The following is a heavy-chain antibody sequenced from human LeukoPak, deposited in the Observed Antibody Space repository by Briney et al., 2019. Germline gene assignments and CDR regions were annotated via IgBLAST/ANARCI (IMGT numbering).Heavy chain of an antibody. CDR3: ARVRGSYSSDY. CDR1: GFTFSDYY. J-gene: IGHJ4*02. Sequence: GGSLRLSCAASGFTFSDYYMSWIRQAPGKGLEWVLFISKDGRTVSYADSVKGQFTISRDNSKNSLYLQMNSLTADDTAVYFCARVRGSYSSDYWGQGTLVTVSS. V-gene: IGHV3-11*01. CDR2: ISKDGRTV. D-gene: IGHD5-12*01.